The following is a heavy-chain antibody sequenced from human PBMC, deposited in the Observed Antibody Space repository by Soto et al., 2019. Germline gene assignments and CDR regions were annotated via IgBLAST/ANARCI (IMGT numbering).Heavy chain of an antibody. J-gene: IGHJ4*02. CDR3: ANSLYSTSLQFDY. V-gene: IGHV3-23*01. D-gene: IGHD6-6*01. CDR1: GFTFSSYA. CDR2: ITATGGAT. Sequence: GGSLRLSCAASGFTFSSYAMTWVRQAPGKGLEWVSTITATGGATYYADSVKGRFTISRDNSKNTLYLQMNSLRAEDTAVCYCANSLYSTSLQFDYWGQGTLVTVSS.